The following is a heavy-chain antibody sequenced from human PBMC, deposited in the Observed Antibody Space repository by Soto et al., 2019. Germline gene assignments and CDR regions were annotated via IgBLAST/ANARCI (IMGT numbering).Heavy chain of an antibody. Sequence: PGGSLRLSCAASGFTVSSNYMSWVRQAPGKGLEWVSVIYSGGSTYYADSVKGRFTISRDNSKNTLYLQMNSLRAEDTAVYYCARELGYCSGGSCYPGDYYYYMDVWGNGTTVTVSS. V-gene: IGHV3-66*01. D-gene: IGHD2-15*01. J-gene: IGHJ6*03. CDR3: ARELGYCSGGSCYPGDYYYYMDV. CDR1: GFTVSSNY. CDR2: IYSGGST.